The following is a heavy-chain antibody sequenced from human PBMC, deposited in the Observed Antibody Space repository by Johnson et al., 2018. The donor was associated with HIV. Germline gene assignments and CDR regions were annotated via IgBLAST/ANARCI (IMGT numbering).Heavy chain of an antibody. J-gene: IGHJ3*02. V-gene: IGHV3-23*04. CDR2: ISGSGGST. CDR1: GFTFSSYA. D-gene: IGHD6-13*01. Sequence: MLLVESGGGVVQPGRSLRLSCAASGFTFSSYAMSWVRQAPGKGLEWVSAISGSGGSTYYADSVKDRFIISRDNSKNTLYLQMNSLRAEDTAVYYCARSEEWRGEGVYQIWGQGTMVTVSS. CDR3: ARSEEWRGEGVYQI.